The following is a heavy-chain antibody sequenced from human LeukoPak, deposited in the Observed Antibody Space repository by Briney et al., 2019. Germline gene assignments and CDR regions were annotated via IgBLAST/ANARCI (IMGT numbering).Heavy chain of an antibody. V-gene: IGHV3-23*01. Sequence: PGGSLRLSCAASGFTFSSYAMSWVRQAPGQGLEWVSAISGSGGSTYYADSVKGRFTISRDNAKNSLYLQMNSLRVEDTAFYYRAKDNRRHYTSGPNPDSLHWGQGALVTVSS. CDR1: GFTFSSYA. J-gene: IGHJ4*02. CDR3: AKDNRRHYTSGPNPDSLH. CDR2: ISGSGGST. D-gene: IGHD6-19*01.